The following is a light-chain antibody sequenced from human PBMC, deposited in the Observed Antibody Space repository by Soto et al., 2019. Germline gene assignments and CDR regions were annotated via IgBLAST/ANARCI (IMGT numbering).Light chain of an antibody. CDR1: QGISSY. CDR2: AAS. J-gene: IGKJ5*01. Sequence: IQFTQSPSYLSPSVRDKVTITCRASQGISSYLAWYQQKPGKAPKLLIYAASTVQSGVPSRCSGSGSGTDFTLTISSLQPEDFATYYCQQLNSYPITFGQGTRLEIK. V-gene: IGKV1-9*01. CDR3: QQLNSYPIT.